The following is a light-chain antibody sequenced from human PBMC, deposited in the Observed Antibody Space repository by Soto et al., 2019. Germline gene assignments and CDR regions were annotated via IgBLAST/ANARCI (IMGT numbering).Light chain of an antibody. Sequence: ETVMTQSPATLSVSPGERATLSCRASQSVSNNLAWYQQKPGRAPRLLIYGASTRASGVPARFSGSGSGTEFTLTISSLQSEDFAVYYCQQYNNWLAFGQGTRLEI. J-gene: IGKJ5*01. V-gene: IGKV3-15*01. CDR3: QQYNNWLA. CDR2: GAS. CDR1: QSVSNN.